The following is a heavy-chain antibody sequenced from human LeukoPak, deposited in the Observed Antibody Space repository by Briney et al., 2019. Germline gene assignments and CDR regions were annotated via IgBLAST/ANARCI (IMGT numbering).Heavy chain of an antibody. CDR2: ISYDGNNK. J-gene: IGHJ6*03. CDR3: ARGGIPTGPYYYFYYMDV. CDR1: GFTSSRHV. V-gene: IGHV3-30*01. Sequence: GSSLRLSCAASGFTSSRHVMHWVRQAPGKGLEWVALISYDGNNKFYADSVKGRFTISRDNSRNTLYLQMNSLRGEDAAVYSCARGGIPTGPYYYFYYMDVWGKGTAVAVSS. D-gene: IGHD3-10*01.